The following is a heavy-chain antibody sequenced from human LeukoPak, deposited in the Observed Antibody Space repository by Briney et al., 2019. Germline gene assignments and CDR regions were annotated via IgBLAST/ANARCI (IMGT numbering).Heavy chain of an antibody. V-gene: IGHV3-30-3*01. Sequence: GRSLRLSCAASAFTFTSYAVHWVRQAPGKGLEWVAVISYDGSNKYYADSVKGRFTISRDNSKNTLYLQMNSLRAEDTAVYYCAKDGHCTSTSCYYMDVWGKGITVTVSS. CDR1: AFTFTSYA. CDR3: AKDGHCTSTSCYYMDV. D-gene: IGHD2-2*01. J-gene: IGHJ6*03. CDR2: ISYDGSNK.